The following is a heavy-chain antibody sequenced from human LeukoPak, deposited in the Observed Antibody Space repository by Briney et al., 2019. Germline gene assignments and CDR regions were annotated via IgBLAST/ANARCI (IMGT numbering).Heavy chain of an antibody. J-gene: IGHJ4*02. CDR3: GRARMVRGVIYYFDY. D-gene: IGHD3-10*01. CDR1: GFTLDDYG. Sequence: GGSLRLSWAAYGFTLDDYGMSWVRHAPGKGLEWVAGINWNGGSTMYADSVKSRFTIPRDNAKNPLYLQMNSLRAEDTALYHCGRARMVRGVIYYFDYWGQGTLVTVSS. V-gene: IGHV3-20*01. CDR2: INWNGGST.